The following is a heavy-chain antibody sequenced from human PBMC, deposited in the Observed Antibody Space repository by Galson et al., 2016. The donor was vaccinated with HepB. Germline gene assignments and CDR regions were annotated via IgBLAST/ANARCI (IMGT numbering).Heavy chain of an antibody. J-gene: IGHJ4*02. D-gene: IGHD5-24*01. V-gene: IGHV3-64D*06. CDR2: ITNNGDTT. CDR1: GFSFSSYA. Sequence: SLRLSCAASGFSFSSYAMDWVRQAPGKGLEFVSGITNNGDTTDYADSVKGRFTISRDNSKNTLYLQMSSLRAEDTAVYHCVKDRVRDGHPNFYYWGQGTLVTVSS. CDR3: VKDRVRDGHPNFYY.